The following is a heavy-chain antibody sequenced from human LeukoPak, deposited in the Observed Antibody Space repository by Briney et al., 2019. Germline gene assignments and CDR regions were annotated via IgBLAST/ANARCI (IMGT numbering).Heavy chain of an antibody. Sequence: GASVKVSCKASGYTFTGYYMHWVRQAPGQGLEWMGWINPNSGGTNYAQKFQGRVTMTRDTSISTAYMELSRLRSDDRAVYYCARVPYYGSGMNFDYWGQGTLVTVS. CDR3: ARVPYYGSGMNFDY. CDR1: GYTFTGYY. J-gene: IGHJ4*02. D-gene: IGHD3-10*01. V-gene: IGHV1-2*02. CDR2: INPNSGGT.